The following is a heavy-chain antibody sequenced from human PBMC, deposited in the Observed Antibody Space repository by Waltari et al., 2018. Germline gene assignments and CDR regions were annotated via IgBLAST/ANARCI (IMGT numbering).Heavy chain of an antibody. Sequence: QVQLVQSGAEVKKPGASVKVSCKVSGYTLTELSMHWVRQAPGQGLEGMGGFEHEDGEAIYAQKFQGRGTMTEDTSTDTGYMERSSLRSEDTAGDYCATGATTVTTSERTLFDYWGQGTLVTVSS. CDR3: ATGATTVTTSERTLFDY. V-gene: IGHV1-24*01. D-gene: IGHD4-17*01. CDR1: GYTLTELS. J-gene: IGHJ4*02. CDR2: FEHEDGEA.